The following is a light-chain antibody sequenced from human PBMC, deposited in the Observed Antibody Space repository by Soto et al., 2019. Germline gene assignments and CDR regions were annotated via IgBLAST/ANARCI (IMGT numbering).Light chain of an antibody. CDR1: QSVTTR. CDR2: GAS. V-gene: IGKV3-20*01. Sequence: IVLTQSPGTLSLSPGERVTLSCRASQSVTTRLAWYQHKPGQAPTLLMSGASNRASGVPVRFSGSGSGTDFTLTITRLXXXXXXLYYCQQYGGSPITFGLGXRLEI. CDR3: QQYGGSPIT. J-gene: IGKJ5*01.